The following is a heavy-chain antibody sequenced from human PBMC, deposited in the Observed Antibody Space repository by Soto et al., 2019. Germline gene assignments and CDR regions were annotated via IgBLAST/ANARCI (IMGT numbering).Heavy chain of an antibody. D-gene: IGHD3-3*01. CDR1: GGSISYFY. J-gene: IGHJ6*02. Sequence: SETLSLTCNVSGGSISYFYWSWIRQAPGKRLEWIGYLYYTGSTTYNPALKSRVTISLDTSKNQFSLKVRSVTAADTAVYYCARGGGYDFRSSQAPPIDVWGQGTKVTVSS. CDR2: LYYTGST. V-gene: IGHV4-59*01. CDR3: ARGGGYDFRSSQAPPIDV.